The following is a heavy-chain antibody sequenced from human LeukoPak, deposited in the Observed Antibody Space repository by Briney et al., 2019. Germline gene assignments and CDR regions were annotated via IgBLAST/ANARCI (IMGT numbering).Heavy chain of an antibody. D-gene: IGHD3-10*01. Sequence: PGGSLTLSCAASGFTFSSYWMHWVRQAPGKGLVWVSRIDSDGSYTSYADSVKGRLTISRDNAKNTQYLQMNSLRAEDTAVYYCARGGYYVSGSWDYWGQGTLAIVSS. J-gene: IGHJ4*02. CDR3: ARGGYYVSGSWDY. CDR1: GFTFSSYW. CDR2: IDSDGSYT. V-gene: IGHV3-74*01.